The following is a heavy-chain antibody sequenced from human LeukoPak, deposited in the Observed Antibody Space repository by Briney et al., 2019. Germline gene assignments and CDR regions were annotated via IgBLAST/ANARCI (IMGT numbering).Heavy chain of an antibody. CDR2: IYHSGST. CDR3: ARGRGSSGFQH. CDR1: GGSISSSNW. Sequence: SETLSLTCAVSGGSISSSNWWSWVRQSPGKGLEWIGSIYHSGSTYYNPSLKSRVTISVDTSKNQFSLKLSSVTAADTAVYYCARGRGSSGFQHWGQGTLVTVSS. D-gene: IGHD1-26*01. J-gene: IGHJ1*01. V-gene: IGHV4-4*02.